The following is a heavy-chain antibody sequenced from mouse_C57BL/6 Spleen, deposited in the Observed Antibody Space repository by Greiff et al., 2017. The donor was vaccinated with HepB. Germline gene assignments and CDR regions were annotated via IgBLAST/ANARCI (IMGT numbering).Heavy chain of an antibody. Sequence: VQLQQPGAELVMPGASVKLSCKASGYTFTSYWMHWVKQRPGQGLEWIGEIDPSDSYTNYNQKFKGKSTLTVDKSSSTAYMQLSSLTSEDSAVYYGARSVWLRYYFDYWGQGTTLTVSS. CDR3: ARSVWLRYYFDY. CDR2: IDPSDSYT. J-gene: IGHJ2*01. V-gene: IGHV1-69*01. D-gene: IGHD2-2*01. CDR1: GYTFTSYW.